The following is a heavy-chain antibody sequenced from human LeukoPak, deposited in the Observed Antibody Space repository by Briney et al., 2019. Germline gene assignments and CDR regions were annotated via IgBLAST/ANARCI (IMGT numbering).Heavy chain of an antibody. V-gene: IGHV4-59*01. D-gene: IGHD1-26*01. CDR2: FSYSRST. J-gene: IGHJ4*02. CDR3: ARMYSGTSYYFDY. CDR1: GVSISTYY. Sequence: SETLSLTCSVSGVSISTYYWIWLRQPPAKGLEWVGFFSYSRSTKYNPSLKSRVTRSVDTSKIQFSLKLSSVTAADTDVYYCARMYSGTSYYFDYWGQGTLVTVSS.